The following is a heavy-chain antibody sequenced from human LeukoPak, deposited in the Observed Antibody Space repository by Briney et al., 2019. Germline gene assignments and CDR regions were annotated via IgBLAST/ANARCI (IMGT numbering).Heavy chain of an antibody. CDR3: ARGSNCTNGVCHIDYFDY. D-gene: IGHD2-8*01. CDR1: GGSFSGYY. V-gene: IGHV4-34*01. Sequence: SETLSLTCAVYGGSFSGYYCSWIRQPPGKGLEWIGEINHSGSTNYNPSLKSRVTISVDTSKNQFSLKLSSVTAADTAVYYCARGSNCTNGVCHIDYFDYWGQGTLVTVSS. J-gene: IGHJ4*02. CDR2: INHSGST.